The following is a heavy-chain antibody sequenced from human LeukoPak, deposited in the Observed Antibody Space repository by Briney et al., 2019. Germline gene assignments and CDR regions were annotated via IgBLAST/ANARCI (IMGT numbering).Heavy chain of an antibody. D-gene: IGHD6-6*01. J-gene: IGHJ4*02. CDR1: GGSISSGDYY. Sequence: SETLPLTCTVSGGSISSGDYYWSWIRQPPGKGLERIGYIYYSGSTYYNPSLKSRVTISVDTSKNQFSLKLSSVTAADTAVYYCARRYSSSSGRYDYWGQGTLVTVSS. CDR2: IYYSGST. CDR3: ARRYSSSSGRYDY. V-gene: IGHV4-30-4*01.